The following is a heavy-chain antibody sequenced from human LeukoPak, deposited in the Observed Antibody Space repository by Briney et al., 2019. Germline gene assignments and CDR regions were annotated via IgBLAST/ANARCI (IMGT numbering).Heavy chain of an antibody. J-gene: IGHJ4*02. CDR2: IYPGDSDT. CDR3: ARQQPCGGDCYWPDY. Sequence: GESLKISCKASGYSFTSYWIGWVRQMPGKGLEWMGIIYPGDSDTRYSPSFQGQVTISADKSISTAYLQWSSLKASDTAMYYCARQQPCGGDCYWPDYWGQGTLVTVSS. D-gene: IGHD2-21*02. CDR1: GYSFTSYW. V-gene: IGHV5-51*01.